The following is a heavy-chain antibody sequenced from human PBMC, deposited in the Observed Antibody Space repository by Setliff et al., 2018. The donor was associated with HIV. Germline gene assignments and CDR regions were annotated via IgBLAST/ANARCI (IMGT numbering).Heavy chain of an antibody. CDR2: INPNSGGT. J-gene: IGHJ4*02. Sequence: ASVKISCKASGYTFTGYYMHWVRQAPGQGLEWKGRINPNSGGTNYSEKCQGRVTMTRDTSISTADMELSRLRSDDTAVYYCAREEDTKGRITMVRGVINYWGQGTLFTASS. CDR1: GYTFTGYY. D-gene: IGHD3-10*01. CDR3: AREEDTKGRITMVRGVINY. V-gene: IGHV1-2*06.